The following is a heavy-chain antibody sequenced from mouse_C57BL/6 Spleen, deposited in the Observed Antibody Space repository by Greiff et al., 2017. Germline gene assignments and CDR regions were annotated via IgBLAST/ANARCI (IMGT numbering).Heavy chain of an antibody. CDR2: ISSGGSYT. CDR3: ASGPYGNYDY. J-gene: IGHJ2*01. Sequence: EVHLVESGGDLVKPGGSLKLSCAASGFTFSSYGMSWVRQTPDKRLEWVATISSGGSYTYYPDSVKGRFTISRDNAKNTLYLQMSSLKSEDTAMYYCASGPYGNYDYWGQGTTLTVSS. CDR1: GFTFSSYG. D-gene: IGHD2-10*02. V-gene: IGHV5-6*01.